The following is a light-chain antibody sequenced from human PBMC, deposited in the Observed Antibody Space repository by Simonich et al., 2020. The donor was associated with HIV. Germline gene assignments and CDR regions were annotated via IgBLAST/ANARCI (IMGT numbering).Light chain of an antibody. CDR3: CSYALSSTYWV. CDR2: EGS. V-gene: IGLV2-23*01. J-gene: IGLJ3*02. Sequence: QSALTQPASVSGSPGQAITISCPGTSSDVGIFIFVSWYQQHPGKAPKLMLYEGSKRPSGVSNRFSGSKSGNTASLTISGLQAEDEADYYCCSYALSSTYWVFGGGTKLTVL. CDR1: SSDVGIFIF.